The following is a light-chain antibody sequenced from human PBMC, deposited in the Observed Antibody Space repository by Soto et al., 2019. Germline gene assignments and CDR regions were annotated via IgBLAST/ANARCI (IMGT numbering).Light chain of an antibody. V-gene: IGKV3-20*01. Sequence: TVLTQAPGTLSLSPGERTTLSCRASQSVRSNLAWYQQKPGQAPRLLIYGASSRATGIPDRFSGSGSGTDFTLTISRLEPEDFAVYYCQQYGSSPGTFGQGTKVDI. J-gene: IGKJ1*01. CDR1: QSVRSN. CDR3: QQYGSSPGT. CDR2: GAS.